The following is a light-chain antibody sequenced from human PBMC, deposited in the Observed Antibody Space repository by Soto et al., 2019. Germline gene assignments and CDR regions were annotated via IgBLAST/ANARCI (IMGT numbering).Light chain of an antibody. CDR3: QQYNNWPWT. J-gene: IGKJ1*01. V-gene: IGKV3-15*01. CDR1: QSVGSN. CDR2: GAS. Sequence: EIVMTQSPATLSVSPGERATLSCRASQSVGSNLAWYQQKPGQAPRLLIYGASTRATGIPARFSGSGSGTEFTLTISSLQSEDFAGDYCQQYNNWPWTFGQGTKVEIK.